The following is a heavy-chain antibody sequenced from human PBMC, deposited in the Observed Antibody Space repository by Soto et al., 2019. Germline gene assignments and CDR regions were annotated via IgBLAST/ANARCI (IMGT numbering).Heavy chain of an antibody. J-gene: IGHJ4*02. V-gene: IGHV1-18*01. CDR3: ATYQPYSTGYYYFDH. CDR2: ISGHNGHT. D-gene: IGHD6-19*01. CDR1: GYNFTTYG. Sequence: QVQLVQSGAEVKKPGASVKVSCKTSGYNFTTYGVSWVRQAPGQGLEWMGWISGHNGHTNYAQTFQGRVTMTTDTSATTPYRELRSLGSDDAAVYYCATYQPYSTGYYYFDHWGQGTLAIVTS.